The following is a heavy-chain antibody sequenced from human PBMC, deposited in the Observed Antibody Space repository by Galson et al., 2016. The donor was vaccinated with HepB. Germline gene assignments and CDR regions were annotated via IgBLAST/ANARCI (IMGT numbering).Heavy chain of an antibody. Sequence: QSGAEVKKPGESLKISCKGSGYSFASYWIGWVRQMPGKGLEWMGIIDPGDSDTRYSPSFQGQVIISADKSIRTAYLQWCSLKASDTAMYYCASLGDPNSNPQAATFATHSFDYWGQGTLVTVSS. V-gene: IGHV5-51*03. CDR1: GYSFASYW. CDR3: ASLGDPNSNPQAATFATHSFDY. J-gene: IGHJ4*02. D-gene: IGHD3-10*01. CDR2: IDPGDSDT.